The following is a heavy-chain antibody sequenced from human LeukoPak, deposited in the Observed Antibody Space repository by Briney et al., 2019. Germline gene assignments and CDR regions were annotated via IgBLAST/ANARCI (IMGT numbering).Heavy chain of an antibody. J-gene: IGHJ6*04. CDR2: ISSSGITI. Sequence: PGGSLRLSCAASGFLFSSFEVNWVRQAPGKGLEWASYISSSGITIYYADSVKGRFTISRDNAKNSLYLQMNSLRAEDTAVYYCAELGITMIGGVWGKGTTVTISS. D-gene: IGHD3-10*02. CDR1: GFLFSSFE. CDR3: AELGITMIGGV. V-gene: IGHV3-48*03.